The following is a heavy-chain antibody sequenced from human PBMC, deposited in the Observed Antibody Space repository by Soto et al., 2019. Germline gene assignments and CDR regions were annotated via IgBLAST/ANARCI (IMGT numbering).Heavy chain of an antibody. J-gene: IGHJ6*02. V-gene: IGHV3-33*01. D-gene: IGHD3-3*01. Sequence: GGSLRLSCAASGFTFSSYGMHWVRQAPGKGLEWVAVIWYDGSNKWYADSVKGRFTISRDNSKNTLCLQMNSLRAEDTAVYSCARDRYSYYDFWSGSLPYYYYGMDVWGQGTTVTVSS. CDR3: ARDRYSYYDFWSGSLPYYYYGMDV. CDR1: GFTFSSYG. CDR2: IWYDGSNK.